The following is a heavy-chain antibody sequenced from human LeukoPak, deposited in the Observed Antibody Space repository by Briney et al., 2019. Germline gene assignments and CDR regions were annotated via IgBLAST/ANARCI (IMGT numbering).Heavy chain of an antibody. D-gene: IGHD6-13*01. J-gene: IGHJ6*02. Sequence: GGSLRLSCAASGFTFSSYGMHWVRQAPGKGLEWVAVISYDGSNKYYADSVKGRFTISRDNSKNTLYLQMNSLRAEDTAVYYCAKDLTLVAAGTHYYYYYGMDVWGQGTTVTVSS. CDR3: AKDLTLVAAGTHYYYYYGMDV. V-gene: IGHV3-30*18. CDR2: ISYDGSNK. CDR1: GFTFSSYG.